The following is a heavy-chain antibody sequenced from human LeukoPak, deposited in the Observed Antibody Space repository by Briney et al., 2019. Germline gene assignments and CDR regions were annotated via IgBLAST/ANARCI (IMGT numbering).Heavy chain of an antibody. Sequence: QPGGSLRLSCAASGFTFSSYAMSWVRQSPGKGLEWVSAISGSGGSTYYADSVKGRFTISRDNSKNTLYLQMNSLRAEDTAVYYCAKDSGSRYSSSWLALYYYYYGMDVWGQGTTVTVSS. V-gene: IGHV3-23*01. D-gene: IGHD6-13*01. CDR3: AKDSGSRYSSSWLALYYYYYGMDV. J-gene: IGHJ6*02. CDR2: ISGSGGST. CDR1: GFTFSSYA.